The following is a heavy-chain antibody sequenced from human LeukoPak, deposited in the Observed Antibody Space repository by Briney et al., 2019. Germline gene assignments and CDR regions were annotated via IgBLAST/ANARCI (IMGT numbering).Heavy chain of an antibody. D-gene: IGHD6-19*01. V-gene: IGHV4-4*07. CDR2: IYTSGST. CDR1: GGSISSYY. CDR3: ARDLGSGWYIYFDY. J-gene: IGHJ4*02. Sequence: SETLSLTCTVSGGSISSYYWSWIRQPAGKGLEWIGRIYTSGSTNYNPSLKSQVTMSVDTSKNQFSLKLSSVTAADTAVYYCARDLGSGWYIYFDYWGQGTLVTVSS.